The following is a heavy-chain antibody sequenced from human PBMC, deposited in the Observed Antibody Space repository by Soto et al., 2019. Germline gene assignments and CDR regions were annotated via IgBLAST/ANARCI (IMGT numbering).Heavy chain of an antibody. J-gene: IGHJ4*02. CDR3: ARDSNWSSHY. CDR2: IKSDSSGT. V-gene: IGHV3-48*02. D-gene: IGHD1-1*01. CDR1: GFTFSGYN. Sequence: EVQLVESGGGLVQPGGSLRLSCAASGFTFSGYNMNWVRQAPGKGLEWISCIKSDSSGTWYADSVKGRFTMSRDNAKNALYLQMKSLRDEDTAVYFCARDSNWSSHYWGQGTLVAVSS.